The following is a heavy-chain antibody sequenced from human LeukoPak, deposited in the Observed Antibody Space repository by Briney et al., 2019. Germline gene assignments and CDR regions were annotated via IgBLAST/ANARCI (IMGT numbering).Heavy chain of an antibody. CDR2: IIPILGIA. V-gene: IGHV1-69*04. CDR3: ARDGPGRRYSSSPGVFAY. D-gene: IGHD6-6*01. J-gene: IGHJ4*02. Sequence: SVKVSCKASGGTFSSYAISWVRQAPGQGLEWMGRIIPILGIANYAQKFQGRVTITADKSTSTAYMELSSPRSGDTAVYYCARDGPGRRYSSSPGVFAYWGQGPLVTASS. CDR1: GGTFSSYA.